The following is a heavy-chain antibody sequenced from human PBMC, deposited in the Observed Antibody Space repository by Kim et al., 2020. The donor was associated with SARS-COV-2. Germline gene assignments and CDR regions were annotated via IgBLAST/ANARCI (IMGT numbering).Heavy chain of an antibody. D-gene: IGHD3-22*01. CDR1: GFTVSSNY. Sequence: GGSLRLSCAASGFTVSSNYMSWVRQAPGKGLEWVSVIYSGGSTYYADSVKGRFTISRDNSKNTLYLQMNSLRAEDTAVYYCARGGSSGYYPIPSYWYFDLWGRGTLVTVSS. CDR2: IYSGGST. J-gene: IGHJ2*01. CDR3: ARGGSSGYYPIPSYWYFDL. V-gene: IGHV3-66*01.